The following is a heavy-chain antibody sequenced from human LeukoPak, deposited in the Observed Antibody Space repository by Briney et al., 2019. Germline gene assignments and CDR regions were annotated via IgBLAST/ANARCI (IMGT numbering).Heavy chain of an antibody. CDR3: ARAGNTRFDY. CDR1: GFTFSSYG. CDR2: ISGSGGST. Sequence: GGSLRLSCAASGFTFSSYGMSWVRQAPGKGLEWVSAISGSGGSTYYADSVKGRFTISRDNSRNTLYLQMNSLRAEDTAVYYCARAGNTRFDYWGQGTLVTVSS. J-gene: IGHJ4*02. V-gene: IGHV3-23*01. D-gene: IGHD2/OR15-2a*01.